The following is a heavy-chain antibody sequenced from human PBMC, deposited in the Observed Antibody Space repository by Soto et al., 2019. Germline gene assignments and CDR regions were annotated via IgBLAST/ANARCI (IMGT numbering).Heavy chain of an antibody. V-gene: IGHV3-33*08. CDR2: IWYDGSNK. D-gene: IGHD3-3*01. Sequence: PGGSLRLSCAASGFTFSSYAMSWVRQAPGKGLEWVAVIWYDGSNKYYADSVKGRFTISRDNSKNTLYLQMNSLRAEDTAVYYCARAANPYYDFWSGYLDTNYGMDVWGQGTTVTVSS. CDR3: ARAANPYYDFWSGYLDTNYGMDV. J-gene: IGHJ6*02. CDR1: GFTFSSYA.